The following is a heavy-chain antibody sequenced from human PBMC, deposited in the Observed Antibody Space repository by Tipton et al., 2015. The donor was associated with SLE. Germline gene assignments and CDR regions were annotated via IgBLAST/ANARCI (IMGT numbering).Heavy chain of an antibody. CDR3: ARRDCGGDCYYGH. CDR1: GGSITSGSNYY. J-gene: IGHJ4*02. CDR2: FSSSGGT. D-gene: IGHD2-21*01. Sequence: LRLSCSVSGGSITSGSNYYWTWIRQPAGKGLEWIGHFSSSGGTNYNTSLKSRVNISADTSKKEISLKMTSVTAADTAVYYCARRDCGGDCYYGHWGQGTQVTVSS. V-gene: IGHV4-61*09.